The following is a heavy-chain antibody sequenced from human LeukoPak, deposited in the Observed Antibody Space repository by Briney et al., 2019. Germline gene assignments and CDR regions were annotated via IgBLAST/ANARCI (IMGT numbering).Heavy chain of an antibody. CDR3: ATYTHWVAGDV. D-gene: IGHD3-16*01. CDR1: GFTFSDSW. Sequence: GWSLSLSCAASGFTFSDSWWSWVRQAAGRGVEWVANMKQDGSAKGYVDSVKGRFTISRDNARNSLYLQMSSLRPEDTAVYYCATYTHWVAGDVWGQGTTVTVSS. J-gene: IGHJ6*02. CDR2: MKQDGSAK. V-gene: IGHV3-7*01.